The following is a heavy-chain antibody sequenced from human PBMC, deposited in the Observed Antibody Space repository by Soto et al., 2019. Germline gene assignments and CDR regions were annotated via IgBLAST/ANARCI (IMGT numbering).Heavy chain of an antibody. CDR2: INPSGGST. Sequence: ASVKVSCKASGYTFTSYYMHWVRQAPGQGLEWMGIINPSGGSTSYAQKFQGRVTMTRDTSTSTVYMELSSLRSEDPAVYYCARVGLRFLEWFPKYNWFDPWGQGTLVTVSS. D-gene: IGHD3-3*01. CDR3: ARVGLRFLEWFPKYNWFDP. J-gene: IGHJ5*02. CDR1: GYTFTSYY. V-gene: IGHV1-46*01.